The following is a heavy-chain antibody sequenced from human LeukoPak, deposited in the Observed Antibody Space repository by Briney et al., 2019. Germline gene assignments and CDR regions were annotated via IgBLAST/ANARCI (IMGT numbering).Heavy chain of an antibody. D-gene: IGHD2-15*01. CDR2: IHYTGST. CDR3: ARLYCSGGNCYGAFDI. Sequence: SETLSLTCAVYGGSFSGYYWSWIRQPPGKGLEWIGSIHYTGSTYYNPSRKSRLTISVDTSKNQFSLKLSSVTAADTAVYYCARLYCSGGNCYGAFDIWGQGTMVTVSS. CDR1: GGSFSGYY. J-gene: IGHJ3*02. V-gene: IGHV4-34*01.